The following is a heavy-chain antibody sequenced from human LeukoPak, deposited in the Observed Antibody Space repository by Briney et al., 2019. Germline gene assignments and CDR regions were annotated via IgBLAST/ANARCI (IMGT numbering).Heavy chain of an antibody. CDR2: INPSGGST. CDR1: GYTFTSYY. CDR3: ARELSPGIAAAGTFSEYFQH. V-gene: IGHV1-46*01. J-gene: IGHJ1*01. D-gene: IGHD6-13*01. Sequence: ASVKVSCKASGYTFTSYYMHWVRQAPGQGLEWMGLINPSGGSTSYAQKFQGRVTMTRDTSTSTVYMELSSLRSEDTAVYYCARELSPGIAAAGTFSEYFQHWGQGTLVTVSS.